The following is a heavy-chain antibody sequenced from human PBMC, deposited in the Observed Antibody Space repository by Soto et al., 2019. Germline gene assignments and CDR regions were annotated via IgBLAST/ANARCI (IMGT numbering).Heavy chain of an antibody. V-gene: IGHV3-30*18. CDR2: ISYDGSNK. J-gene: IGHJ6*02. Sequence: LRLSCAASGFTFSSYGMHWVRQAPGKGLEWVAVISYDGSNKYYADSAKGRFTISRDNSKNTLYLQMNSLRAEDTAVYYCAKAGPHAHYYYYYGMDVWGQGTTVTVSS. CDR3: AKAGPHAHYYYYYGMDV. D-gene: IGHD3-10*01. CDR1: GFTFSSYG.